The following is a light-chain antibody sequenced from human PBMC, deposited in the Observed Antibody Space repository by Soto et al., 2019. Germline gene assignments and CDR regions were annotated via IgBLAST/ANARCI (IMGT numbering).Light chain of an antibody. Sequence: SVTISCTVTKNDIPVYDFVSWYQHHPRKAPRLIIYEVVQRPSGVPDRFSGSKSGNTASLTVSGLQAADEADYFCKSYAGSNTYVFGSGTKVTVL. CDR3: KSYAGSNTYV. CDR2: EVV. J-gene: IGLJ1*01. CDR1: KNDIPVYDF. V-gene: IGLV2-8*01.